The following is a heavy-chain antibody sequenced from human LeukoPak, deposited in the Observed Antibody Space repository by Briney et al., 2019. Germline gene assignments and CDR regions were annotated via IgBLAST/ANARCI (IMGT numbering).Heavy chain of an antibody. CDR2: ISAYNGNT. Sequence: ASVKVSCKASGYTFTSYGISWVRQAPGQGLEWMGWISAYNGNTNYAQKLQGRVTMTTDTSTSTAYMELRSLRSDDTAAYYCARGGPRYCSSTSCMHPLGYWGQGTLVTVSS. J-gene: IGHJ4*02. D-gene: IGHD2-2*01. V-gene: IGHV1-18*01. CDR3: ARGGPRYCSSTSCMHPLGY. CDR1: GYTFTSYG.